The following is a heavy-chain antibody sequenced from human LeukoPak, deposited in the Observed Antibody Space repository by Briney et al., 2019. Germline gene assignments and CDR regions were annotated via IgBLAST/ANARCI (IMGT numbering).Heavy chain of an antibody. V-gene: IGHV3-30-3*01. CDR2: ISYDGSNK. Sequence: PGGSLRLSCAASGFTFSSYAMHWVRQAPGKGREWVAVISYDGSNKYYADSVKGRFTISRGNSKNTLYLQMNSLRAEDAAVYYCARAIAVAGTWFDYWGQGTLVTVSS. D-gene: IGHD6-19*01. J-gene: IGHJ4*02. CDR1: GFTFSSYA. CDR3: ARAIAVAGTWFDY.